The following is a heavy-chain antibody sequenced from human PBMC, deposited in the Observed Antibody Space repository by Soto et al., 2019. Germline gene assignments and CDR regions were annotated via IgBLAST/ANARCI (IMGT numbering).Heavy chain of an antibody. J-gene: IGHJ4*02. CDR1: GFNFNIHA. CDR3: ASGAAFYYDTSRY. V-gene: IGHV3-30-3*01. CDR2: MSPGGNSQ. D-gene: IGHD3-22*01. Sequence: VGSLRLSCAAPGFNFNIHALHWICQAPGEGLEWVAVMSPGGNSQYYADSVKGRFTISRDTSKSTLYLQMTSLRPEDTAVYYCASGAAFYYDTSRYWGQGTLVTVSS.